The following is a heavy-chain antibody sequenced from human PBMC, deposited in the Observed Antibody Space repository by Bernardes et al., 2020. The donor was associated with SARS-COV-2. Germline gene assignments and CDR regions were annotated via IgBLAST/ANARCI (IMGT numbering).Heavy chain of an antibody. CDR3: ARDLGLGSYYTDY. V-gene: IGHV1-46*03. J-gene: IGHJ4*02. CDR1: GYTLSRYS. D-gene: IGHD3-10*01. Sequence: ASVEVSCKASGYTLSRYSTHWVRQAPGQGLEWMGIVNRSGGGTAYARNFQGRVTMTRDTSTSTEYMELSSLRSEDTAVYYCARDLGLGSYYTDYWGQGTLVTVSS. CDR2: VNRSGGGT.